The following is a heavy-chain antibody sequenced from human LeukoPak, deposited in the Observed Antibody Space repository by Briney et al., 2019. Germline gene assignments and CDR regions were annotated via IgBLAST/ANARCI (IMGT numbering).Heavy chain of an antibody. CDR2: ISWNSGSI. D-gene: IGHD3-16*01. J-gene: IGHJ4*02. Sequence: GGSLRLSCAASGFTFDDYAMHWVRQAPGKGLEWVSGISWNSGSIGYADSVKGRFTISRDNAKNTLYLQMNSLRAEDTAVYYCARARNDYVDDYWGQGTLVTVSS. CDR3: ARARNDYVDDY. CDR1: GFTFDDYA. V-gene: IGHV3-9*01.